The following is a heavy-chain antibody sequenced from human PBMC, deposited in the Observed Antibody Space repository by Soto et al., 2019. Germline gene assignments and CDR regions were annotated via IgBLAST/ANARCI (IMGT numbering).Heavy chain of an antibody. V-gene: IGHV3-23*01. Sequence: GGSLRLSCAASGFTFSSYAMSWVRQAPGKGLEWVSAISGSGNTTYYADSVKGRFTISRDNSKNTLYLQMNSLRAGDTAVYYCAKLRGGISGAFDIWGQGTMVTVSS. CDR2: ISGSGNTT. CDR3: AKLRGGISGAFDI. J-gene: IGHJ3*02. CDR1: GFTFSSYA. D-gene: IGHD1-26*01.